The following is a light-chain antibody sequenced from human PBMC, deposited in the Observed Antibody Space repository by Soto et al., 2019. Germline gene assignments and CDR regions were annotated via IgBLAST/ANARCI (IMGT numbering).Light chain of an antibody. Sequence: IVLTHSPGTLSFSPGERATLSCRASQSVTSSYLGWYQQKRGQAPRLLIYGASTRAPGIPDRFSGSGSGTDFTLTISRLEPEDFAVYYCQQYGSSGTFGQGTKVDIK. V-gene: IGKV3-20*01. CDR2: GAS. J-gene: IGKJ1*01. CDR3: QQYGSSGT. CDR1: QSVTSSY.